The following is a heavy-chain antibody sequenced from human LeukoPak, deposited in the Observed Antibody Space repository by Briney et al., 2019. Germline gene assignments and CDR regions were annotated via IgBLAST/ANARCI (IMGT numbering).Heavy chain of an antibody. D-gene: IGHD2-2*01. CDR1: GYTFTSYY. Sequence: VASVKVSCKASGYTFTSYYMHWVRQAPGQGLEWMGIINPSGGSTSYAQKFQGRVTMTRDTSTSTVYMELSSLRSEDTAVYYCARDSRVVPAAIPWFDPWGQGTLVTVSS. V-gene: IGHV1-46*01. J-gene: IGHJ5*02. CDR3: ARDSRVVPAAIPWFDP. CDR2: INPSGGST.